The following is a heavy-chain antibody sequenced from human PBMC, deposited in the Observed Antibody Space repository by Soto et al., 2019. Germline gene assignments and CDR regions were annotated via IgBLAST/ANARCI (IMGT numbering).Heavy chain of an antibody. Sequence: EVQLVESGGGLVKPGESLRLSCTASGFNFGAFSLSWVRQAPGKGLEWVSSIDPTSTEIHYADSVEGRFSVYRDSTKNSLYLQMISLRFEVTGVYYCARDYLTGDPREAFDSWGQGTLVTVSS. CDR3: ARDYLTGDPREAFDS. CDR1: GFNFGAFS. V-gene: IGHV3-21*01. J-gene: IGHJ4*02. D-gene: IGHD7-27*01. CDR2: IDPTSTEI.